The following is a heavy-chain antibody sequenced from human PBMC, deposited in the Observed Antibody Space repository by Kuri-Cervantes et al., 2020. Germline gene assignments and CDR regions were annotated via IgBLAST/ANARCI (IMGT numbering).Heavy chain of an antibody. CDR1: GGSISSGGYY. CDR3: ARAPFMTNWFDP. Sequence: ESLKISCAVSGGSISSGGYYWSWIRQPPGKGLEWIGDINHSGSTNYNPSLKSRVTISVDTSKNQFSLKLSSVTAADTAVYYCARAPFMTNWFDPWGQGTLVTVSS. V-gene: IGHV4-34*01. J-gene: IGHJ5*02. CDR2: INHSGST. D-gene: IGHD2-21*02.